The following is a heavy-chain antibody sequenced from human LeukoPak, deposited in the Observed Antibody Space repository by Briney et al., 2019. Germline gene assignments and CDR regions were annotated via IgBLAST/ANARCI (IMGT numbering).Heavy chain of an antibody. J-gene: IGHJ6*03. CDR2: IKSKTDGGTT. V-gene: IGHV3-15*01. CDR1: GFTFSNAW. D-gene: IGHD5-24*01. CDR3: TTGTSTRWYYYMDV. Sequence: GGSLRLSCAASGFTFSNAWMSWVRQAPGKGLEWVGRIKSKTDGGTTDYAAPVKGRFTISRDDSKNTLYLQMNSLKTEDTAVYYCTTGTSTRWYYYMDVGGKGTTVTVSS.